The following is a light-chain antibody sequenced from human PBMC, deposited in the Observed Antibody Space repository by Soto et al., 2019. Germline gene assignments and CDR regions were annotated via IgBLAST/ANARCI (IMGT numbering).Light chain of an antibody. CDR1: SSDVGRYNL. CDR2: EDN. V-gene: IGLV2-14*02. J-gene: IGLJ1*01. CDR3: SAYTVSRTYV. Sequence: QSVLAQPASVSGSPGQSITISCTGTSSDVGRYNLVSWYQQHPDKAPKLVIFEDNKRPSGVSYRFSGSKSGNTASLTISGLQGEDEADYYCSAYTVSRTYVFGTGTKLTVL.